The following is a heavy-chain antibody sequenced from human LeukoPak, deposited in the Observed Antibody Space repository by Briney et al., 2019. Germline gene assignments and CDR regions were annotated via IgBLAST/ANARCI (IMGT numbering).Heavy chain of an antibody. D-gene: IGHD5-24*01. J-gene: IGHJ6*02. CDR2: INPSGDTT. V-gene: IGHV1-46*01. CDR1: GYTLTSYY. CDR3: ASVYKNGMDV. Sequence: ASVKVSCKASGYTLTSYYLHWVRQAPGQGLEWMAIINPSGDTTSHAQKFQGRVTMTRDTSASTVYMELSSLRSEDTAVYYCASVYKNGMDVWGQGTRSPSP.